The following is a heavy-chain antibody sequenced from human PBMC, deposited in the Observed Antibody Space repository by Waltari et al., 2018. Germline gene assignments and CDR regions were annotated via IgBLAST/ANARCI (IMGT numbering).Heavy chain of an antibody. CDR2: ASDSGGSS. Sequence: EVQLLESGGGLVQPGGSLRLSCAASGFSFSNYAMSWVRQVPGTGLEWVSAASDSGGSSYYADSVKGLFTISRDNSKNMLYLQMKYLSAEDTALYYCAKDLLPTGVFDYWGQGALVTVSS. J-gene: IGHJ4*02. CDR1: GFSFSNYA. V-gene: IGHV3-23*01. CDR3: AKDLLPTGVFDY. D-gene: IGHD3-10*01.